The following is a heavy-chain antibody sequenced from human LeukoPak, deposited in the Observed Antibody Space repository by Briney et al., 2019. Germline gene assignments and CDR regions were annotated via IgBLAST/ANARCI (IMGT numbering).Heavy chain of an antibody. J-gene: IGHJ4*02. V-gene: IGHV4-38-2*01. CDR3: ARGIQGESFDY. Sequence: SETLSLTCAVSDYSISSGYYWGWIRQPPGKGLEYVAIIYHSGTTYYNPSLASRVTISVDKSKNQFSLNLSSVTAADTAVYFCARGIQGESFDYWGQGALVTVYS. CDR2: IYHSGTT. CDR1: DYSISSGYY. D-gene: IGHD3-16*01.